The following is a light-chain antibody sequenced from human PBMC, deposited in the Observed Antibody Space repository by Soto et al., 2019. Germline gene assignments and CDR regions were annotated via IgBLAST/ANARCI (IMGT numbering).Light chain of an antibody. Sequence: DIQMTQSPPSLSASVGDRVTITFRASHGISSYLAWYQQKPGKAPKLLIYAASTLQSGVPSRFSGSGSGTDFTLTISSLQPEDVATYYCQKYNSARWTFGQGTKVDIK. J-gene: IGKJ1*01. CDR1: HGISSY. V-gene: IGKV1-27*01. CDR3: QKYNSARWT. CDR2: AAS.